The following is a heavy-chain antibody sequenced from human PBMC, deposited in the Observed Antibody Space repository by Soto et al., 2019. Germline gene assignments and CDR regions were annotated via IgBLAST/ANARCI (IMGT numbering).Heavy chain of an antibody. CDR3: VRYCGTTLCNGVATRTFDY. D-gene: IGHD2-2*01. V-gene: IGHV3-48*03. Sequence: PGGSLRLSCAASRFTFSAYEVHWFRQAPGKGLEWVSYISTSGSTVYYADSVKGRFTVSRDNTRNSLYLQMDSLRDEDTALYYCVRYCGTTLCNGVATRTFDYWGQGTRGTVSS. J-gene: IGHJ4*02. CDR1: RFTFSAYE. CDR2: ISTSGSTV.